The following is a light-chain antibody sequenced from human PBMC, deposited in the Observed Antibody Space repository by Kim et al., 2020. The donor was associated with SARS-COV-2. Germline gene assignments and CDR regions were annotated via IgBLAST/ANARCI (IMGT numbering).Light chain of an antibody. J-gene: IGLJ3*02. V-gene: IGLV2-23*02. CDR2: EFN. CDR3: CAYAGSSTWK. CDR1: RSDVGNYDL. Sequence: QSVLTQPASVSGSPGQSITISCTGTRSDVGNYDLVSWYQHHPGQAPKLIIYEFNKRPSGVSNRFSASKSGNTASLTISGLQAEDEADYHCCAYAGSSTWKFGGGTQLTVL.